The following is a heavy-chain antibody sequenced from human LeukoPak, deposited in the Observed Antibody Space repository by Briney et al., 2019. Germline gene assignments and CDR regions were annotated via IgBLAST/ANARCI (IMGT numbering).Heavy chain of an antibody. D-gene: IGHD4-11*01. Sequence: GESLKISCKGSGYSFTSYWIGWVRQMPGKGLEWMGIIYPGDSDTRYSPSLQGQVTISADKSISTAYLQWSSLKASDTAMYYCAIDYPSAPDAFDIWGQGTMVTVSS. CDR2: IYPGDSDT. J-gene: IGHJ3*02. V-gene: IGHV5-51*01. CDR1: GYSFTSYW. CDR3: AIDYPSAPDAFDI.